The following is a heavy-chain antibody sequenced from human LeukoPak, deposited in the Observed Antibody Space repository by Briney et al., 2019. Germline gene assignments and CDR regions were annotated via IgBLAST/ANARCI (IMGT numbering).Heavy chain of an antibody. V-gene: IGHV3-21*01. CDR1: GSTFSSYS. CDR2: ISSSSSYI. J-gene: IGHJ5*02. CDR3: ARAAVVYDISTGENWFDP. D-gene: IGHD3-9*01. Sequence: PGGSLRLSCAASGSTFSSYSMNWVRQAPGKGLEWVSSISSSSSYIYYADSVKGRFTISRDNAKNSLYLQMNSLRAEDTAVYYCARAAVVYDISTGENWFDPWGQGTLVTVSS.